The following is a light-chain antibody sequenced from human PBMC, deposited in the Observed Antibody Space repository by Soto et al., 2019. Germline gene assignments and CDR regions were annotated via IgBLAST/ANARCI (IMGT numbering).Light chain of an antibody. V-gene: IGKV1-13*02. Sequence: AIQLTQSPSSLSAAVGDRVTITCRASQGISSTNLAWYQQRPGKAPKLLIYAAYILQGGVPSRFSGSGPGTDFTLTISSLQPVDSATYYCQQFGGSPTFGGGTKVEIK. J-gene: IGKJ4*01. CDR1: QGISST. CDR3: QQFGGSPT. CDR2: AAY.